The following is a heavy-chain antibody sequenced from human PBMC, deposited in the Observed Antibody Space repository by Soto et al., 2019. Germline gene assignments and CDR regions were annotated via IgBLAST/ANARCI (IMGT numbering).Heavy chain of an antibody. CDR1: GYAFTSYW. Sequence: GESLKISCTASGYAFTSYWIAWVRQMPGKGLEWMGIIYPGDSDTRYSPSFQGQVTISVDKSITTAYLQWSSLKASDTAMYYCARGYCTTTICDPWFDPWGQGTLVTVSS. J-gene: IGHJ5*02. V-gene: IGHV5-51*01. D-gene: IGHD2-2*01. CDR3: ARGYCTTTICDPWFDP. CDR2: IYPGDSDT.